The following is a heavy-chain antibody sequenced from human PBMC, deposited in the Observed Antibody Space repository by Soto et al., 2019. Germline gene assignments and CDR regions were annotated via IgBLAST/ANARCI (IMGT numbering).Heavy chain of an antibody. CDR1: GYAFTSYW. Sequence: GESLKISCTASGYAFTSYWIAWVRQMPGKGLEWMGIIYPGDSDTRYSPSFQGQVTISVDKSITTAYLQWSSLKASDTAMYYCARGYCTTTICDPWFDPWGQGTLVTVSS. J-gene: IGHJ5*02. V-gene: IGHV5-51*01. D-gene: IGHD2-2*01. CDR3: ARGYCTTTICDPWFDP. CDR2: IYPGDSDT.